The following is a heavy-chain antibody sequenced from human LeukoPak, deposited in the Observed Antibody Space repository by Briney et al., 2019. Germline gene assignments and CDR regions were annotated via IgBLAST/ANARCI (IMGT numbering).Heavy chain of an antibody. CDR1: GYSSTNYG. D-gene: IGHD3-22*01. J-gene: IGHJ4*02. CDR3: ARDRTHYYESSGYYSRWEY. CDR2: IHIYRGNT. V-gene: IGHV1-18*01. Sequence: ASVKVSCKASGYSSTNYGISWVRQAPGQGLEWMGWIHIYRGNTRYAQKFQDRVTMTRDTSTSTVYMELSSLRSEDTAMYYCARDRTHYYESSGYYSRWEYWGQGTLITVSS.